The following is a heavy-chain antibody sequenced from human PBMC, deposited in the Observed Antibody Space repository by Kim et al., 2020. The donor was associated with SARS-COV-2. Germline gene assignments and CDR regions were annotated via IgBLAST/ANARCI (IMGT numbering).Heavy chain of an antibody. CDR2: IIPIFGTA. Sequence: SVKVSCKASGGTFSSYAISWVRQAPGQGLEWMGGIIPIFGTANYAQKFQGRVTITADESTSTAYMELNSLRSEDTAVYYCARDVGGSWYDYYYYGMDVWGQGTTVTVSS. D-gene: IGHD6-13*01. J-gene: IGHJ6*02. CDR3: ARDVGGSWYDYYYYGMDV. CDR1: GGTFSSYA. V-gene: IGHV1-69*13.